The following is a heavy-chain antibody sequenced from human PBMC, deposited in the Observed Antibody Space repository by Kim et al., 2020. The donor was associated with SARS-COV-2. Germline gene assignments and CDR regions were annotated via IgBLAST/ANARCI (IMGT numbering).Heavy chain of an antibody. Sequence: ASVKVSCKVSGYTLTELSMHWVRQAPGKGLEWMGGFDPEDGETIYAQKFQGRVTMTEDTSTDTAYMELSSLRSEDTAVYYCATDPGMITFGGVIVPPFGYWGQGTLVTVSS. J-gene: IGHJ4*02. D-gene: IGHD3-16*02. CDR2: FDPEDGET. V-gene: IGHV1-24*01. CDR1: GYTLTELS. CDR3: ATDPGMITFGGVIVPPFGY.